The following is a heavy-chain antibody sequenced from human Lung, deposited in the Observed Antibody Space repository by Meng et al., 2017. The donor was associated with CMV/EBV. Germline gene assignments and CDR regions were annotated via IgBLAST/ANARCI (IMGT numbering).Heavy chain of an antibody. CDR1: GFTVSSNY. CDR3: ARDRGEGIDP. Sequence: GESLKISCAASGFTVSSNYMSWVRQAPGKGLEWVSVIYSGGSTYYADSVKGRFTISRDNSKNTLYLQMNSLRAEDTAVYYCARDRGEGIDPWGQGTLVTVSS. V-gene: IGHV3-66*02. J-gene: IGHJ5*02. CDR2: IYSGGST. D-gene: IGHD3-16*01.